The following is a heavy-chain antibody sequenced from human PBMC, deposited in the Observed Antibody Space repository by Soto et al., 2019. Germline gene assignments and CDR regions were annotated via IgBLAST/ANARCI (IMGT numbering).Heavy chain of an antibody. CDR1: GFPFSSYW. CDR2: ISGDGVTT. CDR3: AREYYGLLTGYYTDY. J-gene: IGHJ4*02. Sequence: EVQLVESGGDLVQRGGSLRLSCAASGFPFSSYWMHWVRHTPGKGLDWVARISGDGVTTYYADSVTGRLTVSRDNAKNTLFLQISGLRAEDTAVYYCAREYYGLLTGYYTDYWGQGTLVSVSS. V-gene: IGHV3-74*01. D-gene: IGHD3-9*01.